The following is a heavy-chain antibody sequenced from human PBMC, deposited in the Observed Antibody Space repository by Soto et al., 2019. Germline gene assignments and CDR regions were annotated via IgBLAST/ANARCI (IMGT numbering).Heavy chain of an antibody. D-gene: IGHD3-16*02. J-gene: IGHJ4*02. CDR1: GGSFSGYY. CDR3: ARSKSYHFFDY. CDR2: INHSGST. Sequence: SETLSLTCAVYGGSFSGYYWTWIRQPPGTGLEWIGEINHSGSTNYNPSLKSRVTISVDTSKNQFSLKLTSVTAADTAVYYCARSKSYHFFDYWGQGTVVTVSS. V-gene: IGHV4-34*01.